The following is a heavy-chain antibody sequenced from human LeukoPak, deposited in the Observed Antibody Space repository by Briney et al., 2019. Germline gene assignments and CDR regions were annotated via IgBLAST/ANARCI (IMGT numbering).Heavy chain of an antibody. CDR2: MNPNSGNT. CDR1: GYTFTSYD. D-gene: IGHD6-6*01. V-gene: IGHV1-8*01. CDR3: ARDTDGSSSTEYYFDY. J-gene: IGHJ4*02. Sequence: ASVKVSCKASGYTFTSYDINWVRQATGQGLEWMGWMNPNSGNTGYAQRFQGRVTMTRNTSISTAYMELRSLRSDDTAVYYCARDTDGSSSTEYYFDYWGRGTLVTVSS.